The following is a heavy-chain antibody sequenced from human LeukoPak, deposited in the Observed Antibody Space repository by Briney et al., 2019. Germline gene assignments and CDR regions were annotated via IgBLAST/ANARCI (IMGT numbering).Heavy chain of an antibody. Sequence: GGSLRLSCAASGFTFSSYSMNWVRQAPGKGLEWVSSISSSSSYIYYADSVKGRFTISRDNAKNSLYLQMNSLRAEDTAVYYCAREGCSSTSCYDYYYMDVWGKGTTVTVSS. CDR2: ISSSSSYI. D-gene: IGHD2-2*01. V-gene: IGHV3-21*01. CDR1: GFTFSSYS. CDR3: AREGCSSTSCYDYYYMDV. J-gene: IGHJ6*03.